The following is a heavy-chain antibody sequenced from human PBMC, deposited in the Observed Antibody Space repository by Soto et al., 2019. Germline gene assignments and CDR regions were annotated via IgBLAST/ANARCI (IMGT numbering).Heavy chain of an antibody. CDR3: ARSRAAGFDY. CDR1: GGSFSGYY. J-gene: IGHJ4*02. V-gene: IGHV4-34*01. Sequence: SETLSLTCAVYGGSFSGYYWSWIRQPPGKGLEWIGEINHSGSTNYNPSLKSRVTISVDTSKNQFSLKLSSLTAADTAVYYCARSRAAGFDYLGQGTLVTVSS. D-gene: IGHD6-13*01. CDR2: INHSGST.